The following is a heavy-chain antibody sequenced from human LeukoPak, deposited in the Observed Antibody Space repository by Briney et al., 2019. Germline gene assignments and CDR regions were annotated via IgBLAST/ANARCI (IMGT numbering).Heavy chain of an antibody. CDR2: IVPLFGTT. J-gene: IGHJ4*02. CDR3: ALIATVVTPINGSVDY. V-gene: IGHV1-69*01. D-gene: IGHD4-23*01. Sequence: ASVKVSCKASGGTFSSYVINWVRQAPGQGLEWMGGIVPLFGTTNYAQKFQGRVAITADESTSTAYMELSSLRSEDTAVYYCALIATVVTPINGSVDYWGQGTLVTVSS. CDR1: GGTFSSYV.